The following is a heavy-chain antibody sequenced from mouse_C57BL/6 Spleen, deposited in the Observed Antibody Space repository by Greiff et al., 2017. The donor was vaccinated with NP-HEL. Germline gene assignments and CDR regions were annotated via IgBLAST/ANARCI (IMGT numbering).Heavy chain of an antibody. Sequence: LQESGAELVKPGASVKMSCKASGYTFTSYWITWVKQRPGQGLEWIGDIYPGSGSTNYNEKFKSKATLTVDTSSSTAYMQLSSLTSEDSAVYYCARRITTVVEDYAMDYWGQGTSVTVSS. CDR3: ARRITTVVEDYAMDY. CDR1: GYTFTSYW. V-gene: IGHV1-55*01. D-gene: IGHD1-1*01. J-gene: IGHJ4*01. CDR2: IYPGSGST.